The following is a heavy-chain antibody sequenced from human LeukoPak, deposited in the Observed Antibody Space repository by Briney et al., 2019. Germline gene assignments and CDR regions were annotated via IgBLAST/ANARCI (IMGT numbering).Heavy chain of an antibody. J-gene: IGHJ3*02. CDR3: ARYCSSTSCPKFDAFDI. D-gene: IGHD2-2*01. V-gene: IGHV1-18*04. Sequence: GASVKVSCKASGYTFTSYGISWVRQAPGQGREGRGWISAYNGNTNYAQKLQGRGTMTTDTSTSTAYMELRSLRSDDTAVYYCARYCSSTSCPKFDAFDIWGQGTMVTVSS. CDR2: ISAYNGNT. CDR1: GYTFTSYG.